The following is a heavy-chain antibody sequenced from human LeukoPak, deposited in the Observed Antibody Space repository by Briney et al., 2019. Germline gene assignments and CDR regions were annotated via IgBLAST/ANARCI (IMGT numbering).Heavy chain of an antibody. Sequence: SETLSLTCIVSGGSISSTTYYWGWIRQPPGKGLEWIGSIHYSGSTYYNPSLKSRVTISVDTSKNHFSLKLGSVTAADTAVYYCATIAIEWFAPWGQGTLVTVSS. J-gene: IGHJ5*02. CDR1: GGSISSTTYY. CDR3: ATIAIEWFAP. CDR2: IHYSGST. D-gene: IGHD2-21*01. V-gene: IGHV4-39*02.